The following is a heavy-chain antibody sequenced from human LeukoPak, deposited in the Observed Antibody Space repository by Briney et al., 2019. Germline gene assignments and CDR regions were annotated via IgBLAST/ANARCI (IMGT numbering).Heavy chain of an antibody. CDR2: INTNTGNP. D-gene: IGHD5-12*01. V-gene: IGHV7-4-1*02. CDR1: GYTFTTYA. Sequence: ASVKVSCKASGYTFTTYALNWVRQAPGQGLEWMGWINTNTGNPTYAQGFTRRFVFSLDTSVRTTYLQISSLKVEDTAVYYCARDQGGYVYKGIDYWSQGTLVTVSS. J-gene: IGHJ4*02. CDR3: ARDQGGYVYKGIDY.